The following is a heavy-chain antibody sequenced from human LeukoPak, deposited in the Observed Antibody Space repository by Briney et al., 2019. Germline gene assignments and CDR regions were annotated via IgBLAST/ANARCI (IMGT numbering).Heavy chain of an antibody. CDR3: ASHRISGSYLSGAFDI. J-gene: IGHJ3*02. D-gene: IGHD1-26*01. V-gene: IGHV1-8*01. Sequence: ASVKVSCKASGYTFTSYDINWVRQATGQGLEWMGCMNPNSGNTGYAQKFQGRVTLTRNTSISTAYMELSSLRSEDTAVYYCASHRISGSYLSGAFDIWGQGTMVTVSS. CDR2: MNPNSGNT. CDR1: GYTFTSYD.